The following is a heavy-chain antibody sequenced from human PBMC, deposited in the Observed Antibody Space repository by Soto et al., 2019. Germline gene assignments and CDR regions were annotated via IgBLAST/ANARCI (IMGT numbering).Heavy chain of an antibody. CDR3: AKVAYCRRGSCRYFDS. CDR1: GFTFDDYA. D-gene: IGHD2-15*01. Sequence: GGSLRLSCAASGFTFDDYAMHWVRQAPGKGLEWVSGISWNSGSIGYADSVKGRFTISRDNSKNTLYLHVSSLRTEDTALYYCAKVAYCRRGSCRYFDSWGQGTLVTVSS. CDR2: ISWNSGSI. J-gene: IGHJ4*02. V-gene: IGHV3-9*01.